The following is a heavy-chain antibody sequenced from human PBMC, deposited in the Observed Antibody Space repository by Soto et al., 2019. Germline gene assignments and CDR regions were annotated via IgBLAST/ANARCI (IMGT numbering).Heavy chain of an antibody. J-gene: IGHJ4*02. CDR1: GGSISSGGYY. D-gene: IGHD2-21*02. Sequence: SETLSLTCTVSGGSISSGGYYWSWIRQHPGKGLEWIGYIYYSGSTYYNPSLKSRVTISVDTSKNQFSLKLSSVTAADTAVYYCAREYVDCGGDCYQAGFDYWGQGTLVTVSS. V-gene: IGHV4-31*03. CDR2: IYYSGST. CDR3: AREYVDCGGDCYQAGFDY.